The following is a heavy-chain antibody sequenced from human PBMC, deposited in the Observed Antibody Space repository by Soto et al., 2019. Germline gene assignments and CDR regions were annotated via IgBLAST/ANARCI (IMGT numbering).Heavy chain of an antibody. V-gene: IGHV6-1*01. D-gene: IGHD6-19*01. J-gene: IGHJ6*02. CDR3: ARDSSGWPFYYYYGMDV. CDR1: GDSVSSNSAA. CDR2: TYYRSKWYN. Sequence: PSQTLSLTCAISGDSVSSNSAAWNWIRQSPSRGLEWLGRTYYRSKWYNDYAVSVESRITINPDTSKNQFSLQLNSVTPEDTAVYYCARDSSGWPFYYYYGMDVWGQGTTVTVSS.